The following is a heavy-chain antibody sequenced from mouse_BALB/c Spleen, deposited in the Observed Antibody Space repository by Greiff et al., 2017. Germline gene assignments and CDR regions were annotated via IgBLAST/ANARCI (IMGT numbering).Heavy chain of an antibody. CDR1: GFTFSDYY. CDR3: AREAYGNYVRYFDV. D-gene: IGHD2-1*01. CDR2: ISDGGSYT. V-gene: IGHV5-4*02. J-gene: IGHJ1*01. Sequence: EVKLMESGGGLVKPGGSLKLSCAASGFTFSDYYMYWVRQTPEKRLEWVATISDGGSYTYYPDSVKGRFTISRDNAKNNLYLQMSSLKSEDTAMYYCAREAYGNYVRYFDVWGAGTTVTVSS.